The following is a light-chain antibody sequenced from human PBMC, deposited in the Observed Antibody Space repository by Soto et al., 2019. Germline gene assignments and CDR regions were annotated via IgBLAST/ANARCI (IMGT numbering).Light chain of an antibody. CDR3: QQRNSSPLT. J-gene: IGKJ4*01. CDR1: QSLSSIN. CDR2: GTS. Sequence: VLAHSRATVSRSRGESSTRCCTASQSLSSINLAWFQQKPGQAPRILIYGTSSRATGIPARFSGSGSGTDFTLTIRSLQPEDVAFYYCQQRNSSPLTFGGGTKVDIK. V-gene: IGKV3-11*01.